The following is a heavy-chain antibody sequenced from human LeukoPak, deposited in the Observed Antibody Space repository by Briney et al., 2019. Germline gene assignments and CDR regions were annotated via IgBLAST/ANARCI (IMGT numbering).Heavy chain of an antibody. J-gene: IGHJ5*02. CDR1: GGTFSSYA. Sequence: SVKVSCKASGGTFSSYAISWVRQAPGQGLEWMGRIIPILGITNYAQKFQGRVTITADKSTSTAYMELSSLRSEDTAVYYCARDGNRGVPFDPWGQGTLVTVSS. D-gene: IGHD2-15*01. CDR2: IIPILGIT. CDR3: ARDGNRGVPFDP. V-gene: IGHV1-69*04.